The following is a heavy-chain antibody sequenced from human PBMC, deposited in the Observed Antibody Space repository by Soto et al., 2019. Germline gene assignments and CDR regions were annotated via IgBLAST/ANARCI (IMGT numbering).Heavy chain of an antibody. Sequence: VGSLRLSCAASGFTFSSYAMSWVRQAPGKGLEWVSAISGSGGSTYYADSVKGRFTISRDNSKNTLYLQMNSLRAEDTAVYYCAKDFPKQLVPGYFDYWGQGTLVTVPQ. CDR2: ISGSGGST. CDR3: AKDFPKQLVPGYFDY. V-gene: IGHV3-23*01. CDR1: GFTFSSYA. D-gene: IGHD6-6*01. J-gene: IGHJ4*02.